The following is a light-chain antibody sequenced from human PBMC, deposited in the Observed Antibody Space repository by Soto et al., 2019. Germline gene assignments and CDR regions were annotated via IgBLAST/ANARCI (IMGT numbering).Light chain of an antibody. Sequence: EIVLTQSPGTLSLSPGERATLSCRASQSVSSKYLAWYQQKPGQAPRVLIYGTTIRASGVPERFSGGGSGTDFTLTITRLEPEDCAVYYCQQYGSSLITFGPGTKVDFK. CDR1: QSVSSKY. CDR2: GTT. J-gene: IGKJ3*01. CDR3: QQYGSSLIT. V-gene: IGKV3-20*01.